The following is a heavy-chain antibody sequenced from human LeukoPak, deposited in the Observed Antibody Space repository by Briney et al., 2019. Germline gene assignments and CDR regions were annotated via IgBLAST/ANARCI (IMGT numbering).Heavy chain of an antibody. Sequence: PGRSLRLSCAASGFTFRGNGMHWVRQGPGKGLERVAIIWYDGSNRYYADSVKGRFTISRDNSKNTLFLQMNSLTAEDTAVYYCARDQGTSVTAMVGGHFDYWGPGTLVTVSS. V-gene: IGHV3-33*01. CDR1: GFTFRGNG. D-gene: IGHD4-17*01. CDR3: ARDQGTSVTAMVGGHFDY. CDR2: IWYDGSNR. J-gene: IGHJ4*02.